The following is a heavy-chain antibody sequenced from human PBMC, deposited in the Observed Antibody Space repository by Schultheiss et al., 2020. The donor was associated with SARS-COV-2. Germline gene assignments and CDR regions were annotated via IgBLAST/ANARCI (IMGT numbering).Heavy chain of an antibody. J-gene: IGHJ5*02. D-gene: IGHD6-13*01. V-gene: IGHV2-5*02. CDR3: ARIPVLVHLNWFDP. Sequence: SGPTLVKPTQTLTLTCTFSGFSLSSGGMGVGWIRQPPGEALEWLALIYWDDDKRYSPSLKSRLTITKDTSKNQVVLTMTNMDPVDTATYYCARIPVLVHLNWFDPWGQGTLVTVSS. CDR1: GFSLSSGGMG. CDR2: IYWDDDK.